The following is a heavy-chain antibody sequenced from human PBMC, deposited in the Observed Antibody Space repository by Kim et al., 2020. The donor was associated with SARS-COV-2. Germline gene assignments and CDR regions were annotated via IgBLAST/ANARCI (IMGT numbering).Heavy chain of an antibody. Sequence: VEGRFSIARDNAKKSLYLQMTSLRAEDTAGYYCARVSSGSSSWYWFDAWGQGTLVTVSS. J-gene: IGHJ5*02. V-gene: IGHV3-11*05. D-gene: IGHD6-13*01. CDR3: ARVSSGSSSWYWFDA.